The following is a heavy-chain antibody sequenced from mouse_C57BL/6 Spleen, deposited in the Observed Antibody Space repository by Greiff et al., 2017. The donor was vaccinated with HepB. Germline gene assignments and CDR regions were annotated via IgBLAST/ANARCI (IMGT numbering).Heavy chain of an antibody. CDR1: GFTFSSYG. V-gene: IGHV5-6*01. J-gene: IGHJ4*01. CDR3: ARHVHDYDKGYYYAMDY. Sequence: EVKLMESGGDLVKPGGSLKLSCAASGFTFSSYGMSWVRQTPDKRLEWVATISSGGSYTYYPDSVKGRFTISRDNAKNTLYLQMSSLKSEDTAMYYCARHVHDYDKGYYYAMDYWGQGTSVTVSS. CDR2: ISSGGSYT. D-gene: IGHD2-4*01.